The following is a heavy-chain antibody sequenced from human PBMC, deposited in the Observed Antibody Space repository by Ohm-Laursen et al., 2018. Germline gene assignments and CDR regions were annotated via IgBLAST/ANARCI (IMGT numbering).Heavy chain of an antibody. D-gene: IGHD5-12*01. CDR3: VGGYITVFHY. Sequence: SLRLSCAASGFTFSDYYMSWIRQAPGRGLVWVSRINGDGTITNYADSVKGRFTITRDNAKNTVNLEMSSLRAEDTALYYCVGGYITVFHYWGQGTLLSVSS. J-gene: IGHJ4*02. V-gene: IGHV3-74*01. CDR2: INGDGTIT. CDR1: GFTFSDYY.